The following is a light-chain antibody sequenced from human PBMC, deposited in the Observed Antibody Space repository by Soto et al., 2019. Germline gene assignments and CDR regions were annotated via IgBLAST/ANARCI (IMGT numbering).Light chain of an antibody. CDR2: GAS. J-gene: IGKJ1*01. V-gene: IGKV3-15*01. CDR3: QQYNNWPRT. CDR1: QSVSSN. Sequence: EIVMTQSPATLSVSPGERATLSCRASQSVSSNLAWYQQKHSQAPRLLIYGASTRATGIQARFSGSGSGTEFTLTISSLQSEDFAVYYCQQYNNWPRTFGQGTRWIS.